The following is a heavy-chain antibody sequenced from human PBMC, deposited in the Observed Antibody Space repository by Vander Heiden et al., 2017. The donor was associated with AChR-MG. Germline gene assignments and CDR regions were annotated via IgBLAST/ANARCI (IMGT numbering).Heavy chain of an antibody. D-gene: IGHD3-22*01. CDR3: ARGPMDYYDSSGYYGNDY. V-gene: IGHV3-21*01. CDR2: ISSSSSYI. J-gene: IGHJ4*02. CDR1: GFTFSSYS. Sequence: EVQLVESGGGLVKPGGSLRLSCAASGFTFSSYSMTWVRQAPGKGLEWVSSISSSSSYIYYADSVKGRFTISRDNAKNSLYLQMNSLRAEDTAVYYCARGPMDYYDSSGYYGNDYWGQGTLVTVSS.